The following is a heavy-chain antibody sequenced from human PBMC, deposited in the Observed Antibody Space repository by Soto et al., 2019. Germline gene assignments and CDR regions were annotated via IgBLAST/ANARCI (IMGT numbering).Heavy chain of an antibody. D-gene: IGHD2-21*02. CDR2: MNPNSGNT. V-gene: IGHV1-8*01. Sequence: ASVKVSCKASGYTFTSYDINWVRQATGQGLEWMGWMNPNSGNTGYAQKFQGRVTMTRNTSISTAYMELSSLRSEDTAVYYCARAWAYCGGDCPIRYYGMDVWGQRTTVTDSS. CDR1: GYTFTSYD. J-gene: IGHJ6*02. CDR3: ARAWAYCGGDCPIRYYGMDV.